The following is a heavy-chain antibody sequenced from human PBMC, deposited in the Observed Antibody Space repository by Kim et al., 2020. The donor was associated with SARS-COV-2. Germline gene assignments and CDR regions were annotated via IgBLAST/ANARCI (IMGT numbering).Heavy chain of an antibody. V-gene: IGHV1-69*13. CDR2: IIPIFGTA. CDR1: GGTFSSYA. D-gene: IGHD3-16*01. Sequence: SVKVSCKASGGTFSSYAISWVRQAPGQGLEWMGGIIPIFGTANYAQKFQGRVTITADESTSTAYMELSSLRSEDTAVYYCASVNYAHDSPHEGFACWFDPWGQGTLVTVSS. J-gene: IGHJ5*02. CDR3: ASVNYAHDSPHEGFACWFDP.